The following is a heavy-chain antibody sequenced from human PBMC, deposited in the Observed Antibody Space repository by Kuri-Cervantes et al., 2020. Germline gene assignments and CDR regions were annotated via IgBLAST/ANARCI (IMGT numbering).Heavy chain of an antibody. CDR1: GFTFSSYA. D-gene: IGHD3-3*01. CDR3: ARDYYDFWSGYHYYYYGMDV. J-gene: IGHJ6*02. CDR2: ISGSGGST. V-gene: IGHV3-23*01. Sequence: LSLTCAASGFTFSSYAMSWVRQAPGKGLEWVSAISGSGGSTYYADSVKGRFTISRDNSKNTLYLQMNSLRAEDTAVYYCARDYYDFWSGYHYYYYGMDVWGQGTTVTVSS.